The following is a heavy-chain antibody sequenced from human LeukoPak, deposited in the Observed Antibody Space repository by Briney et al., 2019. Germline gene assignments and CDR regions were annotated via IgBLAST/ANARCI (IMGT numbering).Heavy chain of an antibody. CDR3: ARASSDDTAMATPFDY. CDR2: IPPIFGTA. J-gene: IGHJ4*02. D-gene: IGHD5-18*01. Sequence: GSSVKISCKASGGTFSNYAFNWLRQAPGQGLEWMGGIPPIFGTANYVHKYKGRVTITADKSTSTAYMELSRLRSEDTATYYCARASSDDTAMATPFDYWGRGTLVIVSS. V-gene: IGHV1-69*06. CDR1: GGTFSNYA.